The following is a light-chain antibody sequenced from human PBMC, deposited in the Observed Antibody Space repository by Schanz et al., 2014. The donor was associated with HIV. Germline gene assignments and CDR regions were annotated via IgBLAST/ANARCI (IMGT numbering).Light chain of an antibody. J-gene: IGLJ1*01. CDR2: EVT. Sequence: QSALTQPPSASGSPGQSVTISCTGTSSDVGGFDYVSWYQQHPGKAPKLMIYEVTKRPSGVSDRFSGSKSDNTAYLTVSGLQAEDEADYYCTSYAGSNKNVFGTGTKLTVL. V-gene: IGLV2-8*01. CDR1: SSDVGGFDY. CDR3: TSYAGSNKNV.